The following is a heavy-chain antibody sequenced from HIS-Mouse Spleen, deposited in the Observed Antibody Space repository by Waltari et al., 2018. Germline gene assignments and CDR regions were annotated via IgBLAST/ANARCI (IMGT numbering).Heavy chain of an antibody. CDR3: ARQLKYYDFWSGYFDC. V-gene: IGHV4-39*01. J-gene: IGHJ4*02. CDR1: GGSISSSSYY. CDR2: IYYSGST. D-gene: IGHD3-3*01. Sequence: QLQLQESGPGLVKPSETLSLTCTVSGGSISSSSYYWGWIRHPQGKGLEGIGRIYYSGSTYYNPSLKSRVTISVDTSKNQFSLKLSSVTAADTAVYYCARQLKYYDFWSGYFDCWGQGTLVTVSS.